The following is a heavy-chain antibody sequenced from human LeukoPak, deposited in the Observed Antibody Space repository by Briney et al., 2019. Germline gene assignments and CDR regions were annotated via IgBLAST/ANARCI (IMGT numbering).Heavy chain of an antibody. Sequence: ASVKVSCKAPGYTVTNYYMHWVRQAPGQGLEWMGMINPNTNGWTYAQKFQGRVTVTSDTSTSTVYMELSSLRSEDTAVYYCARSGMWFSTNDWGQGTLITV. CDR2: INPNTNGW. CDR3: ARSGMWFSTND. V-gene: IGHV1-46*01. D-gene: IGHD2-21*01. CDR1: GYTVTNYY. J-gene: IGHJ4*02.